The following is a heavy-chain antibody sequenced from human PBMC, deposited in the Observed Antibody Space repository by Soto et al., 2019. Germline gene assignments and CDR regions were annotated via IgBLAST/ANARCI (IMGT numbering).Heavy chain of an antibody. D-gene: IGHD5-18*01. J-gene: IGHJ5*02. V-gene: IGHV1-2*04. CDR2: INPNSGGT. CDR3: ARSGYSYGYSWFDP. Sequence: ASVKVSCKASGYTFTGYYMHWVRQAPGQGLEWMGWINPNSGGTNCAQKFQGWVTMTRDTSISTAYMELSRLRSDDTAVYYCARSGYSYGYSWFDPWGQGTLVTVSS. CDR1: GYTFTGYY.